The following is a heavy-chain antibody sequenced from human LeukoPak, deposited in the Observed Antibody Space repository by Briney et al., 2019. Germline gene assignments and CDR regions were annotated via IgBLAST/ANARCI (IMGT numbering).Heavy chain of an antibody. CDR1: GGSFSDYY. V-gene: IGHV3-11*06. D-gene: IGHD5-24*01. Sequence: LSHTCAVYGGSFSDYYWSWIRPAPGKGLEWVSSISSSSSYIYYADSVKGRFTIYRDNAKNSLYLQMNSLRAEDTAVYYCARDLDLGVTRWLEPEFDYWGQGTLVTVSS. CDR2: ISSSSSYI. CDR3: ARDLDLGVTRWLEPEFDY. J-gene: IGHJ4*02.